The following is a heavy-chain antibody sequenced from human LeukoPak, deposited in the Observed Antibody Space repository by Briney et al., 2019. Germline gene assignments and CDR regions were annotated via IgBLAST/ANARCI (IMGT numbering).Heavy chain of an antibody. V-gene: IGHV3-30*18. D-gene: IGHD2-15*01. CDR2: ISYDGSNK. CDR3: AKNLYCGGGSCYPSALGMDV. CDR1: GFTFSSYG. J-gene: IGHJ6*02. Sequence: GGSLRLSCAASGFTFSSYGMHWVRQAPGKGLEWVAVISYDGSNKYYADSVKGRFTISRDNSKNTLYLQMNSLRAEDTAVYYCAKNLYCGGGSCYPSALGMDVWGQGTTVTVSS.